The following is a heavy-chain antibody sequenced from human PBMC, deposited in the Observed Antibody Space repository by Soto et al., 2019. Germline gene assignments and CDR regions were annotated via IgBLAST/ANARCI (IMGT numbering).Heavy chain of an antibody. D-gene: IGHD6-19*01. CDR1: GYTFTSYD. Sequence: ASVKVSCKASGYTFTSYDINWVRQATGQGLEWMGWMNPNSGNTGYAQKFQGRVTMTRNTSISTAYMELSSLRSEDTAVYYGASLSRGWYYFDYWGQGTLVTVSS. V-gene: IGHV1-8*01. J-gene: IGHJ4*02. CDR2: MNPNSGNT. CDR3: ASLSRGWYYFDY.